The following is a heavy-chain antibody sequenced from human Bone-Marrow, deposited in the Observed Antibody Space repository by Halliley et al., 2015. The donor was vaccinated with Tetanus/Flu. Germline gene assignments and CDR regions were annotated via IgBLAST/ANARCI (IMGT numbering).Heavy chain of an antibody. D-gene: IGHD5-18*01. Sequence: SLRLSCAASGFTFTNYAMNWVRQSPGKGLEWASVISGSGDNTYYADSVKGRFTISRDNSKNTLYLQMNSLRAEDTALYFCARGGSRGHPYGVTDFWGQGALVTVSS. J-gene: IGHJ4*02. CDR2: ISGSGDNT. V-gene: IGHV3-23*01. CDR3: ARGGSRGHPYGVTDF. CDR1: GFTFTNYA.